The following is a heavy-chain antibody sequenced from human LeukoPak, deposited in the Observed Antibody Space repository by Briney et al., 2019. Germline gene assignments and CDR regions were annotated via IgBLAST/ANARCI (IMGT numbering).Heavy chain of an antibody. CDR3: ARDRRYNYGYGFDY. CDR2: IYSGTST. D-gene: IGHD5-18*01. J-gene: IGHJ4*02. CDR1: RFTVSSNY. Sequence: GGSLRLSCAASRFTVSSNYMSWVRQAPGKGLEWVSVIYSGTSTNYADSVKGRFTISRDNSKNTLFLQMNSLRAEDTALYYCARDRRYNYGYGFDYWGQGTLVTGSP. V-gene: IGHV3-53*01.